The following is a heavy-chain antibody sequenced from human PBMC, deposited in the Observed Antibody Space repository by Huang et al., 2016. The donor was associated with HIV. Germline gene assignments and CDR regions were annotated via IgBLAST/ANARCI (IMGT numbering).Heavy chain of an antibody. Sequence: QVQLQESGPGLVKPSQTLSLTCTVSGASISSGSYYWTWIRQPAGKGLEWIGHIYTSWSTNYNPSLKSRVTISIDTSKNHFSLGLNSVTAADTAVYYCATWPPGSQMRAFDIWGPGTMITVSS. CDR3: ATWPPGSQMRAFDI. J-gene: IGHJ3*02. CDR1: GASISSGSYY. V-gene: IGHV4-61*09. CDR2: IYTSWST. D-gene: IGHD2-15*01.